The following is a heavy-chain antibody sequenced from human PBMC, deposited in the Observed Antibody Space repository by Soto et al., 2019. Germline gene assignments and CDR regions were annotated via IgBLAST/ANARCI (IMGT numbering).Heavy chain of an antibody. Sequence: ASVKVSCKASGYTFTSYAMHWVRQAPGQRLEWMGWINAGNGNTKYSQKSQGRVTITRDTSASTAYMELSSLRSEDTAVYYCARGRQQLSRYYYMDVWGKGTTVTVSS. J-gene: IGHJ6*03. D-gene: IGHD6-13*01. CDR1: GYTFTSYA. CDR2: INAGNGNT. CDR3: ARGRQQLSRYYYMDV. V-gene: IGHV1-3*01.